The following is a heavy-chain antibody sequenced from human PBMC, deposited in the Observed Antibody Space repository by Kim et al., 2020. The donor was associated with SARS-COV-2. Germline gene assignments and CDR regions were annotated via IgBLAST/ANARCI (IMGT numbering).Heavy chain of an antibody. Sequence: YNPSLKSRVTISVDKSKNQFSLKLSSVTAADTAVYYCARGVGQWLVRTDYWGQGTLVTVSS. D-gene: IGHD6-19*01. J-gene: IGHJ4*02. CDR3: ARGVGQWLVRTDY. V-gene: IGHV4-4*02.